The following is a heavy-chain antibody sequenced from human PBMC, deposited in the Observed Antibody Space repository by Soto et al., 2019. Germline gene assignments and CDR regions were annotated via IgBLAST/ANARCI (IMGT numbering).Heavy chain of an antibody. Sequence: QVQLQESGPGLVKPSQTLSLTCNVSGGSISSGGYYWSWIRQHPGKGLEWIGYIYYSGSTYYNPSLKSRVTISVDTSKNQFSLKLSSVTAADTAVYYCARARMVEHYYYGMDVWGQGTTVTVSS. CDR2: IYYSGST. V-gene: IGHV4-31*03. CDR3: ARARMVEHYYYGMDV. J-gene: IGHJ6*02. D-gene: IGHD3-10*01. CDR1: GGSISSGGYY.